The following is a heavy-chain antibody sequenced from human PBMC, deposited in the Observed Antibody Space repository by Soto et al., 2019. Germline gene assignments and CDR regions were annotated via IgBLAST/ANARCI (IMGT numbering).Heavy chain of an antibody. CDR2: ISSAGKSE. D-gene: IGHD3-22*01. CDR1: GFTFSTYG. V-gene: IGHV3-30*18. Sequence: QVPLVESGGGVVQPGRSLRLSCAASGFTFSTYGMHWVRQPPGKGPESVAVISSAGKSEHYADPVKGRFSISRDNSKNTVSLQMNSLRVEAAAVYYCAKTITTYSGDSRGRGALVDYWGQGTLVTVSS. J-gene: IGHJ4*02. CDR3: AKTITTYSGDSRGRGALVDY.